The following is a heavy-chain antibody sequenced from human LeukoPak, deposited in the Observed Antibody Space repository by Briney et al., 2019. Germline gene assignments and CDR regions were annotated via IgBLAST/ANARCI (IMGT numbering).Heavy chain of an antibody. CDR2: ISGSGDNT. CDR3: ATPPTVTRNY. Sequence: PGGSLRLSCAASGFTFSSHGMSWVRQAPGKGLEWVSTISGSGDNTYYADSVKGRFTISRDNSKNTLYLQMDSLRAEDTAVYYCATPPTVTRNYWGQGTLVTVSS. D-gene: IGHD4-17*01. CDR1: GFTFSSHG. J-gene: IGHJ4*02. V-gene: IGHV3-23*01.